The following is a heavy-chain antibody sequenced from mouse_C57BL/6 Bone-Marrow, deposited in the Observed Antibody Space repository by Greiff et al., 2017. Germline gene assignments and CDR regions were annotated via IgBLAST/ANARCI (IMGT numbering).Heavy chain of an antibody. V-gene: IGHV7-3*01. D-gene: IGHD1-1*01. CDR1: GFTFTDYY. J-gene: IGHJ1*03. Sequence: DVQLVESGGGLVQPGGSLSLSCAASGFTFTDYYMSWVRQPPGKALAWLGFIRNKANGYTTEYSASVKGRFTISRDNYQSILYLQMNALGAEDSATYYCANSPYCGSSDRWYFDVWGTGTTVTVSS. CDR3: ANSPYCGSSDRWYFDV. CDR2: IRNKANGYTT.